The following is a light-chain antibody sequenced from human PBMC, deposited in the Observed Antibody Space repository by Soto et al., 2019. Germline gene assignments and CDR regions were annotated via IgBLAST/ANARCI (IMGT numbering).Light chain of an antibody. V-gene: IGKV3-15*01. J-gene: IGKJ1*01. CDR3: QQLIRWT. CDR1: ESIGSN. Sequence: EIVMTQSPATLSVSPGDRVTLSCRASESIGSNVAWYQQKPGQAPRLLMYGTSVRATGIPARFSGSGSETEFTLTIRGRQPEYFAIYYGQQLIRWTFGQGT. CDR2: GTS.